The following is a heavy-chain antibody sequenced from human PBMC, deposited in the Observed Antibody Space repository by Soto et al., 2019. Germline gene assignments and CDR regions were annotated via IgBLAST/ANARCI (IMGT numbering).Heavy chain of an antibody. Sequence: PSETLSLTCTVSGGSISSSSYYWGWIRQPPGKGLEWIGSIYYSGSTYYNPSLKSRVTISVDTSKNQFSLKLSSVTAADTAVYYCARQERREWTVGYYYGMDVWGQGTTVT. CDR3: ARQERREWTVGYYYGMDV. J-gene: IGHJ6*02. CDR1: GGSISSSSYY. V-gene: IGHV4-39*01. CDR2: IYYSGST. D-gene: IGHD3-3*01.